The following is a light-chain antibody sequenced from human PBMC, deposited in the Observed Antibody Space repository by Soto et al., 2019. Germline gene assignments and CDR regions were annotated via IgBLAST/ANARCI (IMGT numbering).Light chain of an antibody. V-gene: IGKV1-33*01. CDR3: EQYDNRSWT. J-gene: IGKJ1*01. Sequence: DIPMTQSPSSLSASVGDRVTITCQASQDISNYLNWYPQKPGKAPKLLIYDASNLETGGPSRFSVSGPGTDFTFAISSLQPEDIATYYCEQYDNRSWTFGKGTKVEIK. CDR2: DAS. CDR1: QDISNY.